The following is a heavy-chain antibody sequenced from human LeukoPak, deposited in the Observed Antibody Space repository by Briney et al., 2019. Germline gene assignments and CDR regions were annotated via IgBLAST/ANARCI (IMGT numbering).Heavy chain of an antibody. V-gene: IGHV3-20*04. CDR3: ARDAAYLNYYGSGSYDY. J-gene: IGHJ4*02. CDR2: INWNGGST. Sequence: GSLRLSCAASGFTFDDYGMSWVRQAPGKGLEWVSGINWNGGSTGYADSVKGRFTISRDNAKNSLYLQMNSLRAEDTALYYCARDAAYLNYYGSGSYDYWGQGTLVTVSS. CDR1: GFTFDDYG. D-gene: IGHD3-10*01.